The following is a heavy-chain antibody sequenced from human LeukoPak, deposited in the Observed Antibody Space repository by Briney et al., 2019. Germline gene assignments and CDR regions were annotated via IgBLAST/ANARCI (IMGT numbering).Heavy chain of an antibody. Sequence: GSLRLSCAASGFTFSTFSMNWVRQPPGKGLEWIGEINHSGSTNYNPSLKSRVTISVDTSKNQFSLKLSSVTAVDTAVYYCARPRIAARSPFDYWGQGTLVTVSS. CDR3: ARPRIAARSPFDY. CDR1: GFTFSTFS. J-gene: IGHJ4*02. CDR2: INHSGST. V-gene: IGHV4-34*01. D-gene: IGHD6-6*01.